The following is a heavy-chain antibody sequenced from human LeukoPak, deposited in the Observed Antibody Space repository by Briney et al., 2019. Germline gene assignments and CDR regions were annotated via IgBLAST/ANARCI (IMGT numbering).Heavy chain of an antibody. D-gene: IGHD3-3*01. Sequence: ASVKVSCKASGYTFTGYYIHWVRQAPGQGLEWMGWTNPNSGGTNYAQKFQGRVTMTRDTSISTAYMDLSRLRSDDTAVYYCATPSTILGVLISIYFDYWGQGTLVSVSS. CDR3: ATPSTILGVLISIYFDY. CDR2: TNPNSGGT. CDR1: GYTFTGYY. J-gene: IGHJ4*02. V-gene: IGHV1-2*02.